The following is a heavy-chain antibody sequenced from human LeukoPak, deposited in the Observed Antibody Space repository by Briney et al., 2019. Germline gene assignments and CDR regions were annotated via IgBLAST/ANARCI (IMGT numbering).Heavy chain of an antibody. D-gene: IGHD1-20*01. J-gene: IGHJ4*02. V-gene: IGHV3-7*03. CDR2: IKQDGSEK. Sequence: GGSLRLSCAASGFTFSNYWMSWVRQAPGKGLEWVANIKQDGSEKYYVGSVKGRFTISRDNAKDSLYLQMNSLRAEDTAVYYCARDNNWSSDYWGQGTLVTVSS. CDR1: GFTFSNYW. CDR3: ARDNNWSSDY.